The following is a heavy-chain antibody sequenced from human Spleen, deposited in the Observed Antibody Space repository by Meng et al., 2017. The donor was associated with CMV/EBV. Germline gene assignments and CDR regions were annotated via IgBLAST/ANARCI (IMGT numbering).Heavy chain of an antibody. Sequence: GGSLRLSCVVSGFTFNKFWMTWVRQAPGKALEWVANINQDASQKNYVDSVEGRFTISRDNAKNSMYLQMNSLRAEDTAVYYCGRDMNVWGQGTTVTVSS. CDR2: INQDASQK. CDR1: GFTFNKFW. V-gene: IGHV3-7*01. J-gene: IGHJ6*02. CDR3: GRDMNV.